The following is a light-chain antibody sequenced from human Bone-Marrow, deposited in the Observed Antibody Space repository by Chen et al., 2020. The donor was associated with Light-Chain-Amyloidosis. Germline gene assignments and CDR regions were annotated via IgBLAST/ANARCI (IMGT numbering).Light chain of an antibody. CDR1: QSVGSS. V-gene: IGKV3-11*01. Sequence: EIVLTQSPATLSLSPGERATLSCRASQSVGSSLAWYQQKPGQAPRLLIYDASNRATGIPARFSGSGYETDITLTISSLETEDNADYYCQRRGNWRTAITFGQGTRLEIK. J-gene: IGKJ5*01. CDR3: QRRGNWRTAIT. CDR2: DAS.